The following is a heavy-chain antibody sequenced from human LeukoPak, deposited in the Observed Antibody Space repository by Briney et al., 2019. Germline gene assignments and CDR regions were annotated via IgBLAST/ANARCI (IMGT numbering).Heavy chain of an antibody. V-gene: IGHV1-2*02. CDR1: GYTSTGYY. CDR3: ARAWSPEYYYDSSGYDDAFDF. CDR2: INPNSGGT. Sequence: ASVKVSCKASGYTSTGYYMHWVRQAPGQGLEWMGWINPNSGGTNYAQKFQGRVTMTRDTSISTAYMELSRLRSDDTAVYYCARAWSPEYYYDSSGYDDAFDFWGQGTMVTVSS. J-gene: IGHJ3*01. D-gene: IGHD3-22*01.